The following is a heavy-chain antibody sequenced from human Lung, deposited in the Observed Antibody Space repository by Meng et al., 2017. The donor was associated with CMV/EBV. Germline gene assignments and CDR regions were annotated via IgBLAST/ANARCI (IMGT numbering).Heavy chain of an antibody. D-gene: IGHD6-19*01. CDR2: ISYRGRT. J-gene: IGHJ4*02. V-gene: IGHV4-61*07. Sequence: SCDSLHIPHYSWSWLRPSPGKGLNWIGYISYRGRTTYNPSLNIRVTLALYQSKNHFSLNFFSLTPAASALYYCARQWAGSSFDYWGQGALVTVSS. CDR1: CDSLHIPHYS. CDR3: ARQWAGSSFDY.